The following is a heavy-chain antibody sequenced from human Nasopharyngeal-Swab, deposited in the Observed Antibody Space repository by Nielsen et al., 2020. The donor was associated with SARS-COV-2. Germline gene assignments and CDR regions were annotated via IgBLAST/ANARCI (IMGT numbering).Heavy chain of an antibody. Sequence: RQAPGKGLEWVAAIVGSGDISGSGGNTYYADPVKGRFTISRDNSKNTLSLQMNSLRAEDTAVYYCAKDLRGPYFFWGQGTLVTVSS. V-gene: IGHV3-23*01. J-gene: IGHJ4*02. CDR2: IVGSGDISGSGGNT. D-gene: IGHD2/OR15-2a*01. CDR3: AKDLRGPYFF.